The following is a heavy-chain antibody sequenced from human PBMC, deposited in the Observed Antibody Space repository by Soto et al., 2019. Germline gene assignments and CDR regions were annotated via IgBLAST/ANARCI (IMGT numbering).Heavy chain of an antibody. CDR2: INHSGST. J-gene: IGHJ5*02. CDR1: GGSFSGYY. CDR3: ARGIPLLERRNWFDP. D-gene: IGHD1-1*01. Sequence: SETLSLTCAVYGGSFSGYYWSWIRQPPGKGLEWIGEINHSGSTNYNPSLKSRVTISVDTSKNQFSLKLSSVTAADTAVYYCARGIPLLERRNWFDPWGQGTLVTVS. V-gene: IGHV4-34*01.